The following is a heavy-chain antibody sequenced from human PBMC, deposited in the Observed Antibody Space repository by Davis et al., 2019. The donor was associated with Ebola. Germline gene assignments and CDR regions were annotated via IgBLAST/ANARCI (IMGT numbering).Heavy chain of an antibody. J-gene: IGHJ3*02. D-gene: IGHD3-16*01. CDR3: AREAGGGAFDI. CDR1: GGSISSSSYY. Sequence: MPSETLSLTCTVSGGSISSSSYYWGWIRQPPGKGQEWIGSIYYSGSTYYNPSLKSRVTISVDTSKNQFSLKLSSVTAADTAVYYCAREAGGGAFDIWGQGTMITVSS. V-gene: IGHV4-39*02. CDR2: IYYSGST.